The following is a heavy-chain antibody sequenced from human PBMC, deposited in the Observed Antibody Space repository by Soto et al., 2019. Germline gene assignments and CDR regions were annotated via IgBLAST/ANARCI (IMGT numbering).Heavy chain of an antibody. Sequence: SVKVSCKASAGTFSSYGFSWVRQAPGQGLEWMGLLIPIFGTANYAQKFQGRVTITADESTRTAYMELSSLRSEDTAVYYCARGLEDYYGSGSYSLGGPKFYAFGIWGQGTMVTVSS. CDR1: AGTFSSYG. CDR3: ARGLEDYYGSGSYSLGGPKFYAFGI. J-gene: IGHJ3*02. D-gene: IGHD3-10*01. V-gene: IGHV1-69*13. CDR2: LIPIFGTA.